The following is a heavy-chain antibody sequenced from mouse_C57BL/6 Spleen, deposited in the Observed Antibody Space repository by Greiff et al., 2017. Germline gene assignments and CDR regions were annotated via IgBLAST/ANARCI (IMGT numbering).Heavy chain of an antibody. Sequence: EVQLQQSGPELVKPGASVKISCKASGYTFTDYYMNWVKQSHGKSLEWIGDINPNNGGTSYNQKFKGKATLTVDKSSSTAYMELRSLTSEDSAVYYCATPYSNDVRYYAMDYWGQGTSGTVSS. J-gene: IGHJ4*01. V-gene: IGHV1-26*01. D-gene: IGHD2-12*01. CDR3: ATPYSNDVRYYAMDY. CDR2: INPNNGGT. CDR1: GYTFTDYY.